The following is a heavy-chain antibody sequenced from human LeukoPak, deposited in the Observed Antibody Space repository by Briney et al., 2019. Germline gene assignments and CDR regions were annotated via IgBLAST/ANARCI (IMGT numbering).Heavy chain of an antibody. V-gene: IGHV4-34*01. CDR3: ARGSTGTVNFDY. D-gene: IGHD1-1*01. J-gene: IGHJ4*02. CDR2: INHSGST. CDR1: GGSISSFL. Sequence: SETLSLTCTVSGGSISSFLWSWIRQPPGKGLEWIGEINHSGSTNYNPSLKSRVTISVDTSKNQFSLKLSSVTAADTAVYYCARGSTGTVNFDYWGQGTLVTVSS.